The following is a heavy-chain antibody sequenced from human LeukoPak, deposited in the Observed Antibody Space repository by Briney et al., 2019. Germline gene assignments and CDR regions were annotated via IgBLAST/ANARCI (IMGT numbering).Heavy chain of an antibody. CDR1: GGSISSYY. CDR3: ARDRSGICGGDCSYSYFDY. V-gene: IGHV4-4*07. Sequence: SETLSLTCTVSGGSISSYYWSWIRQPAGKGLEWIGRIYTSGSTNYNPSLKSRVTMSVDTSKNQFSLKLSSVTAADTAVYYCARDRSGICGGDCSYSYFDYWGQGTLVTVSS. J-gene: IGHJ4*02. D-gene: IGHD2-21*01. CDR2: IYTSGST.